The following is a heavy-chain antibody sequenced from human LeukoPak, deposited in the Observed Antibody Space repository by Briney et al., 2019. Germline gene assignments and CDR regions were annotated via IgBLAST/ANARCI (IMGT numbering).Heavy chain of an antibody. Sequence: PGGSLRLSCEVSGFTFSSYAMSWVRQAPGKGLEWVSGISGSSGRTYYADSVKGRFTISRDNSKNTVYLQMNSLRVEDTAVYYCAKEPQGGNYGSWTGYYLDYWGQGTLVTVSS. CDR2: ISGSSGRT. V-gene: IGHV3-23*01. CDR3: AKEPQGGNYGSWTGYYLDY. D-gene: IGHD3-3*01. J-gene: IGHJ4*02. CDR1: GFTFSSYA.